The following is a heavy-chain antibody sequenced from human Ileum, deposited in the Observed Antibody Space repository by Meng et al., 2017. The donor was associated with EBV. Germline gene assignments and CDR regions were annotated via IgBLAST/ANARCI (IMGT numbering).Heavy chain of an antibody. D-gene: IGHD3-22*01. Sequence: QGQRQDQGTGLVTPSQTLSLPVPVPGGSFSSVDNYWSWIRQPPVKGREWIGYIYYSGSTYYTPSLTSRVTISVDTSKNQFSLKLSSVTAADTAVYYCARGYYDSSGYGYWYFDLWGRGTLVTVSS. V-gene: IGHV4-30-4*01. J-gene: IGHJ2*01. CDR3: ARGYYDSSGYGYWYFDL. CDR2: IYYSGST. CDR1: GGSFSSVDNY.